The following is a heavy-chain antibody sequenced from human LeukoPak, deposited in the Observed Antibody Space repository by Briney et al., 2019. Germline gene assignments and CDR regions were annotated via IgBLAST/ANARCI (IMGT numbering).Heavy chain of an antibody. CDR2: IYYSGST. V-gene: IGHV4-59*08. Sequence: SETLSLTCTVSGGSISSYYWSWIRQPPGKGLEWIGYIYYSGSTNYNPSLKSRVTISVDTSKNQFSLKLSPVTAADTAVYYCARGSARYDSNWFDPWGQGTLVTVSS. D-gene: IGHD3-3*01. CDR3: ARGSARYDSNWFDP. CDR1: GGSISSYY. J-gene: IGHJ5*02.